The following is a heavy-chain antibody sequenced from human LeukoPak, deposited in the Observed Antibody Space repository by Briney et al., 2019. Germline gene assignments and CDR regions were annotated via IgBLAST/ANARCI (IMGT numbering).Heavy chain of an antibody. CDR3: ARVTSRSTIFLGPGEYYFDY. J-gene: IGHJ4*02. CDR1: GGSISSGGYY. D-gene: IGHD3-3*01. CDR2: IYHSGST. Sequence: SETLSLTCTVSGGSISSGGYYWSWIRQPPGKGLEWIGYIYHSGSTYYNPSLKSRVTISVDRSKNQFSLKLSSVTAADTAVYYCARVTSRSTIFLGPGEYYFDYWGQGTLVTVSS. V-gene: IGHV4-30-2*01.